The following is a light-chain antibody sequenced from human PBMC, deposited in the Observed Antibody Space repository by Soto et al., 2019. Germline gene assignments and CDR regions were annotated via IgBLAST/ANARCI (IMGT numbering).Light chain of an antibody. Sequence: EIVLTQSPGTLSLSPGERATLSCRASQSVSSSYLAWYQQKPGQAPRLLIYDASSRATGIPDRFSGSGSGTDFTLTISRLEPEDFAVYYRQQFGSSVYTFGPGTKVEIK. CDR1: QSVSSSY. J-gene: IGKJ2*01. CDR2: DAS. V-gene: IGKV3-20*01. CDR3: QQFGSSVYT.